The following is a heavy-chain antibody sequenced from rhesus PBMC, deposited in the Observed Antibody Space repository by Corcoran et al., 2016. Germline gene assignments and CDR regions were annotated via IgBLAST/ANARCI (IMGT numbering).Heavy chain of an antibody. CDR1: GGSISSNY. Sequence: QVQLQESGPGLVKPSETLSLTCAVSGGSISSNYWSWIRQPPGKGLEWIGRISGSGGSTAYTPSRKRRVTIATATTKNQVSLKLSSVTAADTAVYYGAREANSGSYSSTFDDWGQGVLVTVSS. CDR3: AREANSGSYSSTFDD. D-gene: IGHD3-16*01. J-gene: IGHJ4*01. V-gene: IGHV4-173*01. CDR2: ISGSGGST.